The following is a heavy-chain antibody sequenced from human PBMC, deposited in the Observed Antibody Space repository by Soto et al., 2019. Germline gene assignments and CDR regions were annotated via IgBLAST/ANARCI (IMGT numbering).Heavy chain of an antibody. Sequence: EVQLLESGGGLVQRGGSLRLSCAASGFTVSSYAMSWVRQAPGKGLEWVSAISGSGGSTYYADSVKGRFTISRDNSKNTLYLQMNSLRAEDTAVYYCAYRVGATRRGTFDIWGQGTMVTVSS. CDR2: ISGSGGST. J-gene: IGHJ3*02. V-gene: IGHV3-23*01. CDR3: AYRVGATRRGTFDI. D-gene: IGHD1-26*01. CDR1: GFTVSSYA.